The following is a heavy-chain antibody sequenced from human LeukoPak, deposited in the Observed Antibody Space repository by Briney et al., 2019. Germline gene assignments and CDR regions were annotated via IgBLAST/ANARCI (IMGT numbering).Heavy chain of an antibody. CDR1: GGSISSYY. Sequence: SETLSLTCTVSGGSISSYYWSWIRQPAGKGLEWIGRIYTSGSTNYNPSLKSRVTMSVDTSKNQFSLKLSSVTAADTAVYYCARDRPLAYCGGDCVHHYYYYYMDVWGKGTTVTVSS. CDR3: ARDRPLAYCGGDCVHHYYYYYMDV. J-gene: IGHJ6*03. V-gene: IGHV4-4*07. CDR2: IYTSGST. D-gene: IGHD2-21*01.